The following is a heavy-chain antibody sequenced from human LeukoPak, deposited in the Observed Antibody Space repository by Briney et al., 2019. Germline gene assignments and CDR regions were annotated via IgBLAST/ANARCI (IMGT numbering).Heavy chain of an antibody. Sequence: SETLSLTCIVSGGSISSYYWSWIRQPPGKGLEWIGYIYYSGSTNYNPSLKSRVTISVATSKNQFSLKLSSVTAADTAVYYCARHSYSTSAGPYDYWGQGTLATVSS. CDR2: IYYSGST. V-gene: IGHV4-59*08. D-gene: IGHD6-6*01. J-gene: IGHJ4*02. CDR1: GGSISSYY. CDR3: ARHSYSTSAGPYDY.